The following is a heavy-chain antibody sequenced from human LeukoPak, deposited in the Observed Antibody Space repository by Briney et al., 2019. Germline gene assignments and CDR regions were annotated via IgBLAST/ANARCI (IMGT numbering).Heavy chain of an antibody. CDR2: IKSKTDGGTR. CDR1: GFTSSNAW. D-gene: IGHD4-17*01. J-gene: IGHJ3*02. Sequence: GGSLTLSCAVSGFTSSNAWMSWVRQAPGRGLEWVGRIKSKTDGGTRDYAAPVKGRFTISRDDSKNTLYLQINSLKTEDTALYYCTTFDYAVFLIWGNGKMVTVSS. V-gene: IGHV3-15*01. CDR3: TTFDYAVFLI.